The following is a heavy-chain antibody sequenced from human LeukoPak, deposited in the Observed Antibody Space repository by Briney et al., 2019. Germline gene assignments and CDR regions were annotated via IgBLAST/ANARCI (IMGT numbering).Heavy chain of an antibody. D-gene: IGHD3-22*01. V-gene: IGHV4-34*01. CDR3: ARGPYSYDSSGAFDI. J-gene: IGHJ3*02. CDR1: GGSLSGFY. CDR2: INQSGST. Sequence: SETLSLTCAVYGGSLSGFYWSWIRQSPGRGLEWIGEINQSGSTNYNPSLKSRVTISVDTSKNQFPLKLSSVTAADTAVYFCARGPYSYDSSGAFDIWGQGTMVTVSS.